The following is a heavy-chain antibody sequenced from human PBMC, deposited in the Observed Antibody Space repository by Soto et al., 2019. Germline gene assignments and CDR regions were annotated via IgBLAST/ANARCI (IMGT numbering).Heavy chain of an antibody. CDR2: ISAYNGNP. CDR3: ARSSSYKPVYYYYGMDV. J-gene: IGHJ6*02. CDR1: GYTFTSYG. V-gene: IGHV1-18*01. D-gene: IGHD6-13*01. Sequence: QVQLVQSGAEVKKPVASVKVSCKASGYTFTSYGISWVRQAPGQGLEWMGWISAYNGNPNYAQKLQGRVTMTTDTSTSTAYMELRSLRSDDTAVYYCARSSSYKPVYYYYGMDVWGQGTTVTVSS.